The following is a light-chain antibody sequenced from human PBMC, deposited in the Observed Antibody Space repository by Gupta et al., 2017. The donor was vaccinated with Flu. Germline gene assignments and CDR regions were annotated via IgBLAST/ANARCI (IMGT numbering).Light chain of an antibody. V-gene: IGLV1-40*01. Sequence: SGLTQPASVSGAPGQRLTIPFPGSSSNIGAGYDVHWYQQLPGTAPNLLMYGNNNRRSAVPDRFSASKYATSATVPITGLQADDEADYYCQSYDSSRSGWVFGGGTKLTVL. CDR2: GNN. J-gene: IGLJ3*02. CDR1: SSNIGAGYD. CDR3: QSYDSSRSGWV.